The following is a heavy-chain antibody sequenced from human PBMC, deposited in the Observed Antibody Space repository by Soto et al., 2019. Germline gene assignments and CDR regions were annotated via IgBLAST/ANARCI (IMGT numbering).Heavy chain of an antibody. J-gene: IGHJ4*02. CDR2: IWFDGSNK. D-gene: IGHD2-21*01. V-gene: IGHV3-33*01. CDR3: VREKGGGEYRDYFDY. CDR1: GFTFSTYA. Sequence: QVQLVESGGGVVQPGRSLRLSCAASGFTFSTYAMHWVRQAPGQGLEWVAVIWFDGSNKYYVDSVKGRFTISRDNSKNTLDLQMNSLRAADTAVYYCVREKGGGEYRDYFDYWGQGTMVTVSS.